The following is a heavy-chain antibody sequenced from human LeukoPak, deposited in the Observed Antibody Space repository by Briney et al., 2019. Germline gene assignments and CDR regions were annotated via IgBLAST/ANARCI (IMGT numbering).Heavy chain of an antibody. V-gene: IGHV3-66*02. CDR3: VRVGYSYGYGDWNHSDY. D-gene: IGHD5-18*01. CDR2: IYSGAST. CDR1: GFTISSNY. Sequence: GGSLRLSCAASGFTISSNYMSWLRMAPGKGLGLVSIIYSGASTYYAHSVKGRFTISRDNSKNTLYLQMNSLRAGDTAVYFCVRVGYSYGYGDWNHSDYWGQGTLVTVSS. J-gene: IGHJ4*02.